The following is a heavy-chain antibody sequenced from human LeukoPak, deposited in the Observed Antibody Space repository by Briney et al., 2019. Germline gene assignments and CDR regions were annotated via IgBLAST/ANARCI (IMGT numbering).Heavy chain of an antibody. J-gene: IGHJ4*02. V-gene: IGHV1-2*02. CDR3: ARSTTFLPDFDY. Sequence: GASVKVSCKASGYTFTGYYMHWVRQAPGQGLEWMGWINPNSGGTNYAQKFQGRFTMTRDTSISTAYMELSSLRSDDMAVYYCARSTTFLPDFDYWGQGTLVTVSS. CDR1: GYTFTGYY. D-gene: IGHD4-17*01. CDR2: INPNSGGT.